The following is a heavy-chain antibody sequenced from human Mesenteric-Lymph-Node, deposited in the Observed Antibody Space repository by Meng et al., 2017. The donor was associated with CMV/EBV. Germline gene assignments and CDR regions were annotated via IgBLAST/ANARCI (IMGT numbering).Heavy chain of an antibody. J-gene: IGHJ4*02. D-gene: IGHD1-26*01. Sequence: SATLSPTCTVPRGSSSRYYWSWIRQPAGKGLECIGRIYTSGSTNYNPSLKSRVTISVDTSKNQFSLKLSSVTAADTAVYYCATRGWELPEDYWGQGTLVTVSS. CDR1: RGSSSRYY. CDR2: IYTSGST. CDR3: ATRGWELPEDY. V-gene: IGHV4-4*07.